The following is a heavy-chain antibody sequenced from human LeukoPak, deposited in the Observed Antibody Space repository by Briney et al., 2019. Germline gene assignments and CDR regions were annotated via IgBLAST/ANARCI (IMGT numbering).Heavy chain of an antibody. CDR1: GGSISGYY. CDR3: ARVSGGYYYGMDV. D-gene: IGHD3-10*01. CDR2: IYYSGST. J-gene: IGHJ6*02. Sequence: TSETLSLTCTVSGGSISGYYWTWIRQPPGKGLEWIGYIYYSGSTNYNPSLKSRVTISVDTSKNQFYLKLSSVTAADTDVYYCARVSGGYYYGMDVWGQGTTVTVSS. V-gene: IGHV4-59*08.